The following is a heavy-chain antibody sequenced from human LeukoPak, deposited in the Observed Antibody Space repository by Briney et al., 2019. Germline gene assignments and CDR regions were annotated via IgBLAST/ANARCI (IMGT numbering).Heavy chain of an antibody. V-gene: IGHV3-21*01. J-gene: IGHJ4*02. D-gene: IGHD3-22*01. Sequence: GGSLRLSCAASGFTFSSYSMNWVRQAPGKGLEWVSSISSSSSYIYYADSVKGRFTISRDNAKNSLYLQMNSLRAEDTAVYYCARARRGTFYYDSSGYYYAFDYWGQGTLVTVSS. CDR2: ISSSSSYI. CDR3: ARARRGTFYYDSSGYYYAFDY. CDR1: GFTFSSYS.